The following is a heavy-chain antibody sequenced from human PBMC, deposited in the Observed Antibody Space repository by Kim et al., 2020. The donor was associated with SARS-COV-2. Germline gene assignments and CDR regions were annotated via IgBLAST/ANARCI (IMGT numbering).Heavy chain of an antibody. CDR1: GSISNYY. V-gene: IGHV4-59*13. CDR3: ARVYNYGFLYFDS. Sequence: SETLSLTCTVSGSISNYYLTWIRQPAGKGLEWLGYVYYRGSTNSNPSLKSRVTISLDTSKNQFSLRLSSVTAADTAVYYCARVYNYGFLYFDSWGQGTLV. J-gene: IGHJ4*02. D-gene: IGHD5-18*01. CDR2: VYYRGST.